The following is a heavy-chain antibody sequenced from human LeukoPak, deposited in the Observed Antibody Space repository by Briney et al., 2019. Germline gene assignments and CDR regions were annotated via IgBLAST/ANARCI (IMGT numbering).Heavy chain of an antibody. CDR3: AREGSGTGVGYYYYYYMDV. Sequence: PSETLSLTCTVSGVSISSYYWSWIRQPPGKGLEWIGYVYYSGTTNYNPSLKSRVTMSVDTSKNQFSLKLSSVTAADTAVYYCAREGSGTGVGYYYYYYMDVWGKGTTVTVSS. V-gene: IGHV4-59*12. J-gene: IGHJ6*03. CDR1: GVSISSYY. CDR2: VYYSGTT. D-gene: IGHD3-3*01.